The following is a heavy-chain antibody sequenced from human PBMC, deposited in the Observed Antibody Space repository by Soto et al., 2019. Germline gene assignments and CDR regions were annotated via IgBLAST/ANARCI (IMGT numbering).Heavy chain of an antibody. Sequence: GSLRLSCAASGFTFSSYAMSWVRQAPGKGLEWVSAISGSGGSTYYADSVKGRFTISRDDSKNTVYLQMNSLRTEDTALYYCAADLPGHGGGYEFDYWGQGTPVTVPQ. D-gene: IGHD2-15*01. CDR2: ISGSGGST. V-gene: IGHV3-23*01. J-gene: IGHJ4*01. CDR1: GFTFSSYA. CDR3: AADLPGHGGGYEFDY.